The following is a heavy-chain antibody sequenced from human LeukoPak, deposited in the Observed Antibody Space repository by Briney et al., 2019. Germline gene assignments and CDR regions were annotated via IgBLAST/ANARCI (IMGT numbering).Heavy chain of an antibody. CDR2: ISSSSSYI. CDR1: GFTFSSYS. J-gene: IGHJ6*03. CDR3: AREYSSSSDHYYYYYMDV. V-gene: IGHV3-21*01. D-gene: IGHD6-6*01. Sequence: GGSLRLSCAASGFTFSSYSMNWVRQAPGKGLEWVSSISSSSSYIYYADSVKGRFTISRDNAKNSLYLQMSSLRAEDTAVYYCAREYSSSSDHYYYYYMDVWGKGTTVTVSS.